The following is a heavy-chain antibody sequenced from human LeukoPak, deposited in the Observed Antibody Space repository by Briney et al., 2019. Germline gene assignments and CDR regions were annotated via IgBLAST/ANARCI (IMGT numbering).Heavy chain of an antibody. V-gene: IGHV3-7*04. CDR1: GFTFSSYW. CDR2: IKQDGSEK. CDR3: ARVIAARPSDY. J-gene: IGHJ4*02. Sequence: GGSLRLSSAASGFTFSSYWMSWVRQAPGKGLEWVANIKQDGSEKCYVDSVKGRFTISRDNAKNSLSLQMNSLRAEDTAVYYCARVIAARPSDYWGQGSLVTVSS. D-gene: IGHD6-13*01.